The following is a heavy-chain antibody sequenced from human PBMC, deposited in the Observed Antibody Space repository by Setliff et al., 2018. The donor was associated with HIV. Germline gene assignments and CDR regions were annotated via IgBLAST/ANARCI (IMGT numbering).Heavy chain of an antibody. Sequence: GGSLRLSCAASGFTFSSYWMYWVHQAPGKGLEWVASIKGDGSEKYYVGSVKGRFTSSRDNAGNSLSLQMNSLRAEDTAVYYCARDRGGYTFDFWGQGTVVTVSS. CDR1: GFTFSSYW. J-gene: IGHJ3*01. V-gene: IGHV3-7*01. D-gene: IGHD3-10*01. CDR2: IKGDGSEK. CDR3: ARDRGGYTFDF.